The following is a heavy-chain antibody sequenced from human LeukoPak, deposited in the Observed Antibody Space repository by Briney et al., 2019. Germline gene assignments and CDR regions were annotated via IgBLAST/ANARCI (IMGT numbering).Heavy chain of an antibody. CDR3: ARGYGSSWYYYGMDV. Sequence: KPSETLSLTCAVYGGSFSGYYWSWIRQPPGKGLEWIGEINHSGSTNYNPSLKSRVTISVDTSKNQFSLKLSSVTAADTAVYYCARGYGSSWYYYGMDVWGQGTTVTVS. CDR2: INHSGST. J-gene: IGHJ6*02. D-gene: IGHD6-13*01. CDR1: GGSFSGYY. V-gene: IGHV4-34*01.